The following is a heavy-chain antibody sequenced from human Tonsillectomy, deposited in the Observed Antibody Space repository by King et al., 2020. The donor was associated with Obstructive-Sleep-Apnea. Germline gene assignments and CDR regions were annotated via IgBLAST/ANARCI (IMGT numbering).Heavy chain of an antibody. J-gene: IGHJ4*02. CDR3: AKTSGYGWGWVDY. Sequence: VQLVESGGVVVQPGGSLRLSCAASGFTFDDYAMHWVRQTPGKGLEWVSLINWNGGSTYYADSVRGRFTVSRDNSKHSLYLQMNSLRAEDTVLYYCAKTSGYGWGWVDYWGQGTLVTVSS. D-gene: IGHD3-3*01. CDR2: INWNGGST. V-gene: IGHV3-43D*03. CDR1: GFTFDDYA.